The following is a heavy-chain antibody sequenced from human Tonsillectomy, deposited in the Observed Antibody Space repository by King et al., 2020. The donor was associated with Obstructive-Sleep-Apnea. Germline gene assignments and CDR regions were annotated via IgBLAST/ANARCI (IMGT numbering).Heavy chain of an antibody. CDR3: ACSLGLDY. D-gene: IGHD7-27*01. CDR1: GFTFSSYS. Sequence: VQLVESGGGLEQPGGSLRLSCAASGFTFSSYSMNWVRQAPGKGLEWGSYISSSSGTIYYADSVKGLFTISRDNAKNSLYLQMNSLRAEDTALYYCACSLGLDYWGQGTLVTVSS. V-gene: IGHV3-48*04. J-gene: IGHJ4*02. CDR2: ISSSSGTI.